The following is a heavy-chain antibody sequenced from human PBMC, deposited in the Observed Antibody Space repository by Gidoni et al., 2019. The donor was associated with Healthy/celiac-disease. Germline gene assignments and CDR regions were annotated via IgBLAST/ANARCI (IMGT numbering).Heavy chain of an antibody. D-gene: IGHD3-3*01. V-gene: IGHV3-30-3*01. J-gene: IGHJ4*02. CDR2: VSDDGSNK. Sequence: QVQLVESGGGVVQPGRSLRLSCAAPGFTFRTYAMHWVRQAPGKGLEWVAVVSDDGSNKYYADSVKGRFTISRDNSKNTLFLQMNSLRAEDTAVYCCARGPYSYYDFWSGYPDYWGQGTLVAVSS. CDR3: ARGPYSYYDFWSGYPDY. CDR1: GFTFRTYA.